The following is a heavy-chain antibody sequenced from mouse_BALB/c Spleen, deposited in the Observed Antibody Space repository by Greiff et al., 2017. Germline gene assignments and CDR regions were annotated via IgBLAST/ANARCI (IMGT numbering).Heavy chain of an antibody. J-gene: IGHJ3*01. CDR1: GFTFSSYG. D-gene: IGHD2-4*01. Sequence: VQLKESGGDLVKPGGSLKLSCAASGFTFSSYGMSWVRQTPDKRLEWVATISSGGSYTYYPDSVKGRFTISRDNAKNTLYLQMSSLKSEDTAMYYCARKYYDYDAAWFAYWGQGSLVTVSA. V-gene: IGHV5-6*01. CDR2: ISSGGSYT. CDR3: ARKYYDYDAAWFAY.